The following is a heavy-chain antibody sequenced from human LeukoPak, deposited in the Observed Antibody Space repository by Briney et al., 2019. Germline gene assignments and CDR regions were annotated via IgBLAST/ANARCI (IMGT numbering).Heavy chain of an antibody. D-gene: IGHD6-13*01. Sequence: PSETLSLTCTVSGGSISSYYWSWIRQPAGKGLEWIGSIYYSGSTYYNPSLKSRVTISVDTSKNQFSLKLSSVTAADTAVYYCASIAAAGPQTDYWGQGTLVTVSS. J-gene: IGHJ4*02. V-gene: IGHV4-4*07. CDR2: IYYSGST. CDR1: GGSISSYY. CDR3: ASIAAAGPQTDY.